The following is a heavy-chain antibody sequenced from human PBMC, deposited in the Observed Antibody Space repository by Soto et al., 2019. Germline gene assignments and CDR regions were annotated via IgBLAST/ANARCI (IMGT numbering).Heavy chain of an antibody. Sequence: QVQLQESGPGLVKPSETLSLTCTVSGGSITSYYWSWIRQSPGKGLEWDAYISHTGSTDSNPALTSRHTKSPDTSQNLVSLKLRSVPAADTAGSYCGRGRPWMDAFDIWGQGTKVTVSP. CDR2: ISHTGST. V-gene: IGHV4-59*01. CDR1: GGSITSYY. CDR3: GRGRPWMDAFDI. D-gene: IGHD5-12*01. J-gene: IGHJ3*02.